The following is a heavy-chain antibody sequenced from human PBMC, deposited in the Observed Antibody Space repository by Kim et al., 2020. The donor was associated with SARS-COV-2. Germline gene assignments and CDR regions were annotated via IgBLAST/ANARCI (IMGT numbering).Heavy chain of an antibody. Sequence: GGSLRLSCAASGFTFSSYAMHWVRQAPGKGLEWVAVISYDGSNKYYADSVKGRFTISRDNSKNTLYLQMNSLRAEDTAVYYCLPTVTTLWYFDYWGQGTLVTVSS. D-gene: IGHD4-17*01. V-gene: IGHV3-30-3*01. CDR2: ISYDGSNK. CDR3: LPTVTTLWYFDY. J-gene: IGHJ4*02. CDR1: GFTFSSYA.